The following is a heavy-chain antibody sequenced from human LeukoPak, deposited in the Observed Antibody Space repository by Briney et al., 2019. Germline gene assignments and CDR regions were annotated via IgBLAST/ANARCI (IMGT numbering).Heavy chain of an antibody. CDR1: GFTFSSYA. D-gene: IGHD3-3*01. Sequence: GGSLRLSCAASGFTFSSYAMSWVRQAPGKGLEWVSAISGSGGSTYYADSVKGRFTISRDNSKNTLYLQMNSLRAEDTAVYYCAKDGYPRDFWSGYYAYWGQGTLVTVSS. J-gene: IGHJ4*02. V-gene: IGHV3-23*01. CDR3: AKDGYPRDFWSGYYAY. CDR2: ISGSGGST.